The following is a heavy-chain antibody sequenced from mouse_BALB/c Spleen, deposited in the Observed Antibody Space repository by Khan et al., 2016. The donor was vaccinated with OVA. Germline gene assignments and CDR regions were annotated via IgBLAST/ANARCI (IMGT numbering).Heavy chain of an antibody. Sequence: EVQLVESGPGLVKPSQSLSLTCTVTGYSITSDYAWNWIRQFPGNKLEWMGFISYSGNTKYNPSLKSRISITRDTSKNQFFLQLNSVTFEDTATYYRARVYGGDFDYWGQGTALTVSS. CDR1: GYSITSDYA. CDR3: ARVYGGDFDY. D-gene: IGHD1-1*01. CDR2: ISYSGNT. J-gene: IGHJ2*01. V-gene: IGHV3-2*02.